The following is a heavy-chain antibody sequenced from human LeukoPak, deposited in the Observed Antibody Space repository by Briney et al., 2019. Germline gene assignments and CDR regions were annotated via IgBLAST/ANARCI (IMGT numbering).Heavy chain of an antibody. D-gene: IGHD3-10*01. Sequence: SETLSLTCTVSGGSMSPYHWGWIRQPPGKGLEWTGYIYYSGSTNYNPSLNSRVTISVDTSKNQLSLKLSSVTAADTAVYYCARYYGSGSYFDYWGQGTLVTVSS. CDR1: GGSMSPYH. J-gene: IGHJ4*02. V-gene: IGHV4-59*08. CDR2: IYYSGST. CDR3: ARYYGSGSYFDY.